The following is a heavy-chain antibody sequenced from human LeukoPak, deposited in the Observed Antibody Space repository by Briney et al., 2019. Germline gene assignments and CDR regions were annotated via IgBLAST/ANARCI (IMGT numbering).Heavy chain of an antibody. CDR2: MNPNSGNT. CDR1: GYTFTGYY. V-gene: IGHV1-8*02. D-gene: IGHD1-26*01. CDR3: ARGLSGSYYYY. J-gene: IGHJ4*02. Sequence: ASVKVSCKASGYTFTGYYMHWVRQAPGQGLEWMGWMNPNSGNTGYAQKFQGRVTMTRNTSISTAYMELSSLRSEDTAVYYCARGLSGSYYYYWGQGTLVTVSS.